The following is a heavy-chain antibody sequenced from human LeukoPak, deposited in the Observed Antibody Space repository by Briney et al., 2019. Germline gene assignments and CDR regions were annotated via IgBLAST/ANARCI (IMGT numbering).Heavy chain of an antibody. CDR1: GFTFSSYA. Sequence: GSLRLSCAVSGFTFSSYAMSWIRQPPGKGLEWIGYIYYSENTNYNPSLKSRVTISVDTSKNQFSLKVSSVTAADTAVYYCARGDYGTGFDPWGQGTLVTVSS. CDR3: ARGDYGTGFDP. D-gene: IGHD4-17*01. V-gene: IGHV4-59*01. J-gene: IGHJ5*02. CDR2: IYYSENT.